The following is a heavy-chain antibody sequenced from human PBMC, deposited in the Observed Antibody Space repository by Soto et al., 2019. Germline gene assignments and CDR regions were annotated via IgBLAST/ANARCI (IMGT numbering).Heavy chain of an antibody. J-gene: IGHJ4*02. Sequence: QVHLVQSGPEVTRPGASVKVSCTASGYTFTSYGISWVRQAPGQGLERMGWISATNGNTNYAQILQGRVTMTTDTSTSTAYMERRSLRSDDTAVYYCASDGREKPWPPNGAYWGQGTLVTVSS. CDR1: GYTFTSYG. CDR3: ASDGREKPWPPNGAY. V-gene: IGHV1-18*01. D-gene: IGHD6-19*01. CDR2: ISATNGNT.